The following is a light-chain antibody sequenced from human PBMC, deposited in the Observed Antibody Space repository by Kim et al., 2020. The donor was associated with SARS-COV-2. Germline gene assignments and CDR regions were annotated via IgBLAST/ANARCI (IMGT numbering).Light chain of an antibody. CDR1: QSVSNN. CDR2: GAS. V-gene: IGKV3-15*01. CDR3: QQYNNWPLT. Sequence: EIVMTQSPPTLSVSPGERATLSCRVNQSVSNNLAWYQQKPGQAPRLLMFGASIRATDIPYRFSGSGSGTDFTFTISSLQSEDFAIYYCQQYNNWPLTFGGGTKLEI. J-gene: IGKJ4*01.